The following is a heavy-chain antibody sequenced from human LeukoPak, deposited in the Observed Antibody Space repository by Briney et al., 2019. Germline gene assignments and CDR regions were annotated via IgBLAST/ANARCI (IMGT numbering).Heavy chain of an antibody. CDR3: AEDSSGMYYFDY. CDR1: GYTFTGYY. V-gene: IGHV1-2*06. J-gene: IGHJ4*02. CDR2: INPNSGGT. D-gene: IGHD3-22*01. Sequence: GASVKVSCKASGYTFTGYYMHWVRQAPGQGLEWMGRINPNSGGTNYAQKFQGRVTMTRDTSISTAYMELSRLRSDDTAVYYCAEDSSGMYYFDYWGQGTLVTVSS.